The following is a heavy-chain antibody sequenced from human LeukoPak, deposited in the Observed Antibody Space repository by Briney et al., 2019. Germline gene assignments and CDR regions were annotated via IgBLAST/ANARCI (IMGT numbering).Heavy chain of an antibody. CDR3: ARGGIQLWFRRDWFDP. Sequence: SETLSLTCAVYGGSFSGYYWSWIRQPPGKGLEWIGEINHSGSTNYNPSLKSRVTISVDTSKNQCSLKLSSVTAADTAVYYCARGGIQLWFRRDWFDPWGQGTLVTVSS. D-gene: IGHD5-18*01. V-gene: IGHV4-34*01. J-gene: IGHJ5*02. CDR1: GGSFSGYY. CDR2: INHSGST.